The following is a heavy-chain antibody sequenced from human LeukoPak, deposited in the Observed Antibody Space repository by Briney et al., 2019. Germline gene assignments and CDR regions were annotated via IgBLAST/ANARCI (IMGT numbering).Heavy chain of an antibody. CDR3: ARGWYLGWYYFDF. J-gene: IGHJ4*02. V-gene: IGHV4-59*01. D-gene: IGHD2-15*01. CDR2: IYYSGNT. CDR1: GGSISSYY. Sequence: PSETLSLTCTVSGGSISSYYWSWIRQPPGKGLEWIGYIYYSGNTNYNPSLKSRVTISVDTSKNQFSLKLSSVTVADTAVYYCARGWYLGWYYFDFWGQGTLVTVSS.